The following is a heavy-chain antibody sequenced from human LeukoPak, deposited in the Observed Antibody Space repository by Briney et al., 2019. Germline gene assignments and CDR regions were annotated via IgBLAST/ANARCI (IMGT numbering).Heavy chain of an antibody. CDR3: AREAVALAAFDY. D-gene: IGHD5-24*01. J-gene: IGHJ4*02. V-gene: IGHV4-59*01. CDR2: IYYSGST. Sequence: SETLSLTCTVSGDSISTRYYWSWIRQPPGKGLEWIGYIYYSGSTSYSPPLKSRVTISVDTSKNQFSLKVNSVTAADTAVYYCAREAVALAAFDYWGQGTLVTVSS. CDR1: GDSISTRYY.